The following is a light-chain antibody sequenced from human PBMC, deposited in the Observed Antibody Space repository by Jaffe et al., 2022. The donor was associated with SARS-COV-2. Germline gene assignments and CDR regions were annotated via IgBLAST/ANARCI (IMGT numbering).Light chain of an antibody. CDR2: WAS. J-gene: IGKJ4*01. V-gene: IGKV4-1*01. Sequence: DIVMTQSPDSLAVSLGERATINCKSSQSVFSKNKNYLAWYQQKPGQPPKLLIDWASTRQSGVPDRFSGSGSGTDFSLTISSLQAEDVADYYCQQFYRTPLAFGGGTKVEIK. CDR3: QQFYRTPLA. CDR1: QSVFSKNKNY.